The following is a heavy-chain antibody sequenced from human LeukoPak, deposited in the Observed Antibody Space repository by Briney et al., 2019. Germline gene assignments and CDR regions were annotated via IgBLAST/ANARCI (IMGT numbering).Heavy chain of an antibody. D-gene: IGHD3-10*02. Sequence: PGGSLRLSCAASGFTFYDYAMHWVRHAPGKGLEWVSGISWNSGSIGYADSVKGRFTISRDNAKNSLYLQMNSLRAEDTAVYYCAELGITMIGGVWGKGTTVTISS. CDR2: ISWNSGSI. J-gene: IGHJ6*04. CDR3: AELGITMIGGV. CDR1: GFTFYDYA. V-gene: IGHV3-9*01.